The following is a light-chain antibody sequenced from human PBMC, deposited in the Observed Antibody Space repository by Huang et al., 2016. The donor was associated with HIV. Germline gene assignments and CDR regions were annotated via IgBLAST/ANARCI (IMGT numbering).Light chain of an antibody. J-gene: IGKJ1*01. CDR2: GAS. Sequence: EIVMTQSPVTLSVSPGERATLSCRASQSVGANLAGYQQKPGQAPRLLIYGASTRATGIPDRFSGSGSGTEFTLTISSLQSEDFAVYYCQQYNNWPPWTFGQGTKVEVK. CDR1: QSVGAN. V-gene: IGKV3-15*01. CDR3: QQYNNWPPWT.